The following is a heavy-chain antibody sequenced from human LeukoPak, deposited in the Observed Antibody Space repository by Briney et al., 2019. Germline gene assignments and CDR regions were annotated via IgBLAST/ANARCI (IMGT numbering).Heavy chain of an antibody. CDR1: GFTFSSYS. CDR3: AKDRAYPNDVFDI. V-gene: IGHV3-48*01. J-gene: IGHJ3*02. D-gene: IGHD2-21*01. CDR2: ISSSSSTI. Sequence: GGSLRLSCAASGFTFSSYSMNWVRQAPGKGLEWVSYISSSSSTIYYADSVKGRFTISRDTSTSTLFLQMNSLRADDTALYYCAKDRAYPNDVFDIWGQGTMVTVS.